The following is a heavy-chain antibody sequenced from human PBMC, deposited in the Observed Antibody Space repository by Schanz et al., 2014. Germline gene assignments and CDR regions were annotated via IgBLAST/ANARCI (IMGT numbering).Heavy chain of an antibody. J-gene: IGHJ4*02. CDR2: IYTDGST. V-gene: IGHV3-66*01. D-gene: IGHD5-18*01. Sequence: EVQLVESGGGLVKPGGSLRLSCAASGFTFSNYSMNWVRQAPGKGLEWVSIIYTDGSTYYADSVRDRFTISRDNSKNMLYLQINNLRAEDTAVYYCARGTDTAMEHRPFDYWGQGTLVTVSS. CDR3: ARGTDTAMEHRPFDY. CDR1: GFTFSNYS.